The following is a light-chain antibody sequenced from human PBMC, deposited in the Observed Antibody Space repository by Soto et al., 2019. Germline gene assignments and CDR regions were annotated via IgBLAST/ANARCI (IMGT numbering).Light chain of an antibody. CDR1: QTVSSY. J-gene: IGKJ5*01. CDR2: GAS. V-gene: IGKV3-20*01. Sequence: ENVLTQSPGTLSLSPGERATLSCRASQTVSSYLTWYQQRPGQAPRLLIYGASKRATGIPDRFSSSGSVTDFTLNISMLEPEDFALYYCQQYGTSPITFGQATRLEIK. CDR3: QQYGTSPIT.